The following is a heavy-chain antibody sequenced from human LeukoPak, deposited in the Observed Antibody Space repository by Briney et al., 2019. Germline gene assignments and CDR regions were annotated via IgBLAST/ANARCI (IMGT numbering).Heavy chain of an antibody. CDR3: ASGYTIDY. D-gene: IGHD4-11*01. V-gene: IGHV4-34*01. J-gene: IGHJ4*02. CDR1: GGSFSGYY. CDR2: INHSGST. Sequence: PSETLSLTCAVYGGSFSGYYWSWIRQPPGKGLEWIGEINHSGSTNYNPSLKSRVTISVDTSQNQFSLKLSSVTAADTAVYYCASGYTIDYWGQGTLVTVSS.